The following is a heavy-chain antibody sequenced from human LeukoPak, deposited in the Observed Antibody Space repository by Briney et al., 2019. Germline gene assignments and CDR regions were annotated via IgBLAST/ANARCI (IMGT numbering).Heavy chain of an antibody. V-gene: IGHV4-59*12. CDR2: ISYSGST. CDR3: ARDYYYGSGSYWFDP. D-gene: IGHD3-10*01. J-gene: IGHJ5*02. Sequence: SETLSLTCTVSGGSIISYYWSWIRQPPGKGLEWIGYISYSGSTNYNPSLKSRVTISVDTSKNQFSLKLSSVTAADTAVYYCARDYYYGSGSYWFDPWGQGTLVTVSS. CDR1: GGSIISYY.